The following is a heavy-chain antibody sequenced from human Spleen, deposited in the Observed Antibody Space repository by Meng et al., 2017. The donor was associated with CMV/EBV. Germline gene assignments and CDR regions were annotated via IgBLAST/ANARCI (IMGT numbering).Heavy chain of an antibody. V-gene: IGHV4-4*02. Sequence: PGRVKPSGPLPLPLAVSGGTFSSRNWGSWVRQPPGKGLEWIGEIYHSGSTNYNPSLKSRVTISVDKSKNQFSLKLSSVTAADTAVYYCARVVTALWGYYFDYWGQGTLVTVSS. CDR2: IYHSGST. D-gene: IGHD2-21*02. CDR3: ARVVTALWGYYFDY. J-gene: IGHJ4*02. CDR1: GGTFSSRNW.